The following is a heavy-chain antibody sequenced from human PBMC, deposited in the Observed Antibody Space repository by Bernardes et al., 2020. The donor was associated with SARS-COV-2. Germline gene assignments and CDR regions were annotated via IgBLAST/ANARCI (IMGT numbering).Heavy chain of an antibody. CDR1: GGSFSGYY. CDR3: ARLRIFGVVISYYYYYTDV. Sequence: SETLSLTCAVYGGSFSGYYWSWIRQPPGKGLEWIGEINHSGSTNYNPSLKSRVTISVDTSKNQFSLKLSSVTAADTAVYYCARLRIFGVVISYYYYYTDVWGKGTTVTVSS. V-gene: IGHV4-34*01. CDR2: INHSGST. D-gene: IGHD3-3*01. J-gene: IGHJ6*03.